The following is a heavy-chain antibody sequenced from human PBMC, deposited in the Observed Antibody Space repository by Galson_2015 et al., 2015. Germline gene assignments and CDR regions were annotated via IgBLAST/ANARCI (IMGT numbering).Heavy chain of an antibody. CDR3: AREPDNYYGSGSYCFDY. CDR1: GFKFSSYG. V-gene: IGHV3-33*01. CDR2: IWYDGSNK. D-gene: IGHD3-10*01. Sequence: SLRLSCAASGFKFSSYGMHWVRQAPGKGLEWVAVIWYDGSNKYYADSVKGRFTISRDNSKNTLYLQMNSLRAEDTAVYYCAREPDNYYGSGSYCFDYWGQGTLVTASS. J-gene: IGHJ4*02.